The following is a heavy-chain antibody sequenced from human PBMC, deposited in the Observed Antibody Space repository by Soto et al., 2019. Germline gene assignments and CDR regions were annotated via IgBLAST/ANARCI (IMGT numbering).Heavy chain of an antibody. Sequence: PGGSLRLSCAASGFTFSSYAMIWVRQAPGKGLEWVSGIRGTGGSAYYADSVKGRFTISRDNSKNTLYLQMNSLRAEDTAVYYCAKDSDFWSGYYSAFDYWGQGTLVTVSS. V-gene: IGHV3-23*01. CDR3: AKDSDFWSGYYSAFDY. CDR2: IRGTGGSA. D-gene: IGHD3-3*01. J-gene: IGHJ4*02. CDR1: GFTFSSYA.